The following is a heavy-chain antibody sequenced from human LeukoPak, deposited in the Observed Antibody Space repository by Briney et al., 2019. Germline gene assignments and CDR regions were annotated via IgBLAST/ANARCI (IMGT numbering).Heavy chain of an antibody. Sequence: PGGSLRLSCAASGFTISDQFMDWVRQAPGKGLEWIGRSRNRANSHTTEYAASVKGRFTVSRDDSGNLMYLQMNSLKIEDTAVYFCTRDGGSSGNTAFDIWGQGTEVTVSS. D-gene: IGHD6-19*01. CDR1: GFTISDQF. V-gene: IGHV3-72*01. CDR3: TRDGGSSGNTAFDI. CDR2: SRNRANSHTT. J-gene: IGHJ3*02.